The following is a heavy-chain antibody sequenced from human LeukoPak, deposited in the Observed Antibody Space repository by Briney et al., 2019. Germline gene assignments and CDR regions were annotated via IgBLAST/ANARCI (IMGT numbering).Heavy chain of an antibody. D-gene: IGHD4-23*01. CDR1: GGSISSYY. J-gene: IGHJ4*02. Sequence: KPSETLSLTCTVSGGSISSYYWSWIRQPPGKGLEWIGSIYYSGSTYYNPSLKSRVTISVDTSKNQFSLKLSSVTAADTAVYYCAREGGNDYWGQGTLVTVSS. CDR2: IYYSGST. CDR3: AREGGNDY. V-gene: IGHV4-59*12.